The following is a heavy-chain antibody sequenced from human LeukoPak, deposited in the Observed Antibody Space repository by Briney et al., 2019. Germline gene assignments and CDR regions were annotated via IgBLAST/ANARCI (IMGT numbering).Heavy chain of an antibody. J-gene: IGHJ4*02. Sequence: GGSLRLSCAASGFTFSSYAMHWVRQAPGKGLEWVAVISYDGSNRYYADSVKGRFTISRDNSKNTLYLQMNSLRAEDTAVYYCARPAGATPKYWGQGTLVTVSS. D-gene: IGHD1-26*01. CDR2: ISYDGSNR. V-gene: IGHV3-30-3*01. CDR1: GFTFSSYA. CDR3: ARPAGATPKY.